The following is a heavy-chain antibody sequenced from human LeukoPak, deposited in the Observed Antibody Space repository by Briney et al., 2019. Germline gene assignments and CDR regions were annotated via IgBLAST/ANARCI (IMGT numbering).Heavy chain of an antibody. J-gene: IGHJ3*02. CDR3: ASSSSWSMGAFDI. V-gene: IGHV3-23*01. Sequence: GGSLRLSCAASGFTFSSYAMSWLRQAPGKGLEWVSAISGSGGSTYYADSVKGRFTISRDNSKNTLYLQMNSLRAEDTAVYYCASSSSWSMGAFDIWGQGTMVTVSS. CDR2: ISGSGGST. CDR1: GFTFSSYA. D-gene: IGHD6-13*01.